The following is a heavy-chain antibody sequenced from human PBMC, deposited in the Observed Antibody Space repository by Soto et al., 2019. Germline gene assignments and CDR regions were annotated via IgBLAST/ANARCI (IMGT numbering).Heavy chain of an antibody. CDR3: ARDYLLHIAVTGDYYYYGMDV. D-gene: IGHD6-19*01. CDR1: GFTFSTYS. J-gene: IGHJ6*02. Sequence: EVQLVESGGGLVQPGGSLRLSCAASGFTFSTYSMNWVRQAPGKGLEWVSYISSSSSTIYYADSVKGRFTISRDNAKNSLYLQMNSLRDEDTAVYYCARDYLLHIAVTGDYYYYGMDVWVQGTTVTVSS. V-gene: IGHV3-48*02. CDR2: ISSSSSTI.